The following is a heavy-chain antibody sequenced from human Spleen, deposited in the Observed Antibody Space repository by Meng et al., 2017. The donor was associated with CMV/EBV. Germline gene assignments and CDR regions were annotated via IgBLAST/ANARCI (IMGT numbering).Heavy chain of an antibody. J-gene: IGHJ5*02. D-gene: IGHD1-1*01. CDR1: GGSFSGYY. V-gene: IGHV4-34*01. Sequence: LSLPCAVYGGSFSGYYWSWIRQPPGKGLEWIGEINHSGSTNYNPSLKSRVTISVDTSKNQFSLKLSSVTAADTAVYYCARGVRFDPWGQGTLVTVSS. CDR3: ARGVRFDP. CDR2: INHSGST.